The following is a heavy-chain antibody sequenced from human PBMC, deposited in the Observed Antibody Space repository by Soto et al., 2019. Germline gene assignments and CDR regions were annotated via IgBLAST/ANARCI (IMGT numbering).Heavy chain of an antibody. D-gene: IGHD1-1*01. CDR1: GGSIRSYY. CDR3: AGLQINYYYLDV. Sequence: QLQLQESGPGLVKPSETLSLTCTVSGGSIRSYYWNWIRQPPGKGLEWIGDIYYSGSSTYNPSLKSRVTISVDMSRNQFSLRLSSVTAADTAVYYCAGLQINYYYLDVWGKGTTVTVSS. CDR2: IYYSGSS. V-gene: IGHV4-59*01. J-gene: IGHJ6*03.